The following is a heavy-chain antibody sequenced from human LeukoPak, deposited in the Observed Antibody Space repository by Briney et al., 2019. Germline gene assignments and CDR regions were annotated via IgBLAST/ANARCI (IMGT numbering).Heavy chain of an antibody. CDR3: ARELYSGYDPYYYYGMDV. CDR2: IWYDGSNK. CDR1: GFTFSSYG. V-gene: IGHV3-33*01. Sequence: GGSLRLSCGASGFTFSSYGMHWVRQAPGKGLEWVAVIWYDGSNKYYADSVKGRFTNSRDNSKNTLYLQMNSLRAEDTAVYYCARELYSGYDPYYYYGMDVWGQGTTVTVSS. D-gene: IGHD5-12*01. J-gene: IGHJ6*02.